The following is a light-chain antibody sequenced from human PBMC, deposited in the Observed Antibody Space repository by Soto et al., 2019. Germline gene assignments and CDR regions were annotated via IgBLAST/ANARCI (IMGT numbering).Light chain of an antibody. CDR2: GAS. Sequence: IVLKQSACALTLYPGERATLSCRASQSLSNNIYLAWYQQKPGQAPRLLIYGASSRATGIPNRFSGSGSGTDFTLTISRLEPEDFAVYCCPQDGNSPQTFGQGTKLDIK. V-gene: IGKV3-20*01. CDR3: PQDGNSPQT. J-gene: IGKJ1*01. CDR1: QSLSNNIY.